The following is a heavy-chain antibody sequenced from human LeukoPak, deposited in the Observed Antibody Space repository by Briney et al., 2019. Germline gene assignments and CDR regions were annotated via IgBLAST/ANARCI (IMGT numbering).Heavy chain of an antibody. CDR2: ISWNSGSI. V-gene: IGHV3-9*01. CDR3: ARESGQYYYHSSGYYLIDY. CDR1: GFTFEDYA. Sequence: GGSLRLSCAASGFTFEDYAMHWVRQAPGKGLEWVSGISWNSGSIGYADSVKGRFTISRDNAKNSLYLQMNSLRAEDTALYYCARESGQYYYHSSGYYLIDYWGQGTLVTVSS. J-gene: IGHJ4*02. D-gene: IGHD3-22*01.